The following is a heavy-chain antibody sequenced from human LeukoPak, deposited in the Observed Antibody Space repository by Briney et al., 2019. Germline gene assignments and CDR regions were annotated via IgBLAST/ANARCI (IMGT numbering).Heavy chain of an antibody. CDR3: ASSSGSYRVPGKFDY. CDR1: GGTFSSYA. J-gene: IGHJ4*02. Sequence: GASVKVSCKASGGTFSSYAISWVRQAPGQGLEWMGGIIPIFGTANYAQKFQGRVTTTADESTSTAYMELSSLRSEDTAVYYCASSSGSYRVPGKFDYWGQGTLVTVSS. D-gene: IGHD1-26*01. CDR2: IIPIFGTA. V-gene: IGHV1-69*13.